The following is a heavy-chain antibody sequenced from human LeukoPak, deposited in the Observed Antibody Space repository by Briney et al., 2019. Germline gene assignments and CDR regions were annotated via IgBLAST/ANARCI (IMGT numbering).Heavy chain of an antibody. CDR1: GYSFTSYW. D-gene: IGHD3-3*01. J-gene: IGHJ3*02. CDR3: ASSTIFGVVIYDALDI. V-gene: IGHV5-51*01. CDR2: IYPGDSDT. Sequence: GESLKISCKGSGYSFTSYWIGWVRQMPGKGLEWMGIIYPGDSDTRYSPSFQGQVTISADKSISTAYLQWSSLKASDTAMYYCASSTIFGVVIYDALDIWGQGTMVTVPS.